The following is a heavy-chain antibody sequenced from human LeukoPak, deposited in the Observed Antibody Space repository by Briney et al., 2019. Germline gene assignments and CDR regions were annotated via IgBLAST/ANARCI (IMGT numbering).Heavy chain of an antibody. CDR1: GFTLSSYG. CDR3: AKDGAYYYGSGTGGDY. CDR2: IRYDGSNK. Sequence: PGGSLRLSCAASGFTLSSYGMHWVRQAPGKGLEWVAFIRYDGSNKYYADSEKGRFTISRDNSKNTLYLQMNSLRAEDTAVYYCAKDGAYYYGSGTGGDYWGQGTLVTVSS. D-gene: IGHD3-10*01. J-gene: IGHJ4*02. V-gene: IGHV3-30*02.